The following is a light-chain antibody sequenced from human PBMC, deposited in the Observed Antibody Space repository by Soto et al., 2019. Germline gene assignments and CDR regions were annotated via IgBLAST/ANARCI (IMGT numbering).Light chain of an antibody. V-gene: IGKV1-39*01. Sequence: SISVGARIRITCRASQSISTYLNWYQHKIGTXPNXXIYSSSGLQSGVPSRFSGSGSGPDFMFAVSSLQPADFEVYAFQQSSNLPWTFGLGTKVEIK. CDR2: SSS. CDR3: QQSSNLPWT. J-gene: IGKJ1*01. CDR1: QSISTY.